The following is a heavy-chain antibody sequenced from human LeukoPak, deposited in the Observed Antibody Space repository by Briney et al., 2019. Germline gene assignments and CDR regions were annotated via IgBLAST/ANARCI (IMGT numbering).Heavy chain of an antibody. CDR1: GGSFSAYY. Sequence: SETLSLTCAVDGGSFSAYYWSWIRQPPGKGLEWIGEINHSGSTNYNPSLKSRVTISVDTSKNQFSLKLSSVTAADTAVYYCARGAVLLWFGDRVYYYYGMDVWGQGTTVTVSS. CDR2: INHSGST. J-gene: IGHJ6*02. V-gene: IGHV4-34*01. CDR3: ARGAVLLWFGDRVYYYYGMDV. D-gene: IGHD3-10*01.